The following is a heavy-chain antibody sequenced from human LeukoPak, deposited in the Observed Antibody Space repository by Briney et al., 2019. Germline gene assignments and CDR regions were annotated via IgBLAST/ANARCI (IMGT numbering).Heavy chain of an antibody. CDR3: ELYYYDSSGYYYDY. V-gene: IGHV4-34*01. J-gene: IGHJ4*02. D-gene: IGHD3-22*01. Sequence: PSETLSLTCTVSGGSISSYYWSWIRQPPGKGLEWIGEINHSGSTNYNPSLKSRVTISVDTSKNQFSLKLSSVTAADTAVYYAELYYYDSSGYYYDYWGQGTLVTVSS. CDR2: INHSGST. CDR1: GGSISSYY.